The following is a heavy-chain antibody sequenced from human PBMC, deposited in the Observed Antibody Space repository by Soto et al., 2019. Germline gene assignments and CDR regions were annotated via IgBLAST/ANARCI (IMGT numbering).Heavy chain of an antibody. V-gene: IGHV1-3*01. CDR1: GYTFTSYS. J-gene: IGHJ4*02. CDR3: AREFGHYDY. Sequence: GPSVKVSCKASGYTFTSYSIHWVRQAPGQRLEWMGWINAGNGYTKYSQKFQGRVTFTRDTSASTAYMELSSLTSEDTAVYYCAREFGHYDYWGQGTLVTVSS. CDR2: INAGNGYT. D-gene: IGHD3-10*01.